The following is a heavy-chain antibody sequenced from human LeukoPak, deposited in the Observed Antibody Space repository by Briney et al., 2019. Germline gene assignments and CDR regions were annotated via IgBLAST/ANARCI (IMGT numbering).Heavy chain of an antibody. J-gene: IGHJ4*02. D-gene: IGHD5-18*01. CDR2: ISAYNGNT. CDR3: VREAQYSYGIFDY. V-gene: IGHV1-18*01. CDR1: GYTFTSYG. Sequence: GASVKVSCKASGYTFTSYGINWVRQAPGQGLEWMGWISAYNGNTKYAQKLQGRVTITADESTSTAYMELSSLRSEDTAVYYCVREAQYSYGIFDYWGQGTLVTVSS.